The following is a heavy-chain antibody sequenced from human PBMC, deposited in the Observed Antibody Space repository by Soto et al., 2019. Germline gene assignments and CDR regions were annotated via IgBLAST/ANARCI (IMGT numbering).Heavy chain of an antibody. J-gene: IGHJ4*02. CDR2: IYSGGST. Sequence: EVQLVETGGGLIQPGGSLRLSCAASGFTVSSNYMSWVRQAPGKGLEWVSVIYSGGSTYYADSVKGRFTISRHNSKNTLYLQMNSLRAEDTAVYYCAREGGRCSGGSCYDYWGQGTLVTVSS. CDR3: AREGGRCSGGSCYDY. CDR1: GFTVSSNY. V-gene: IGHV3-53*02. D-gene: IGHD2-15*01.